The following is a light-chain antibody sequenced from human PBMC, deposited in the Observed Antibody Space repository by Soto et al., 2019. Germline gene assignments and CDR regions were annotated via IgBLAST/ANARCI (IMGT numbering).Light chain of an antibody. CDR1: QSLEDSDGNSY. V-gene: IGKV2-24*01. J-gene: IGKJ1*01. CDR3: MQATQFPWT. CDR2: KIS. Sequence: IVMTQTPLSPAVTLGQPASISCRSSQSLEDSDGNSYLSWLHQRPGQPPRLLIYKISNRLSGVPDRFSGSGAGTVFTLRISRVEADDVGLYYCMQATQFPWTFGQGTKVDIK.